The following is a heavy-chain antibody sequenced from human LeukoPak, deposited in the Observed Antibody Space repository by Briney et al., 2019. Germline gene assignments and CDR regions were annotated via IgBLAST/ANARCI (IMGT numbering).Heavy chain of an antibody. CDR1: GFTFSSNG. V-gene: IGHV3-30*02. CDR3: AKARYIGSPALDF. Sequence: GGSLRLSCAASGFTFSSNGMHWGRQTPGKGLDWVAFTRYDESKTFYGDSVRGRFTISRDNSKKTLYLQTNSLTTDDSAVYYCAKARYIGSPALDFWGQGTLVTVSS. CDR2: TRYDESKT. J-gene: IGHJ4*02. D-gene: IGHD1-26*01.